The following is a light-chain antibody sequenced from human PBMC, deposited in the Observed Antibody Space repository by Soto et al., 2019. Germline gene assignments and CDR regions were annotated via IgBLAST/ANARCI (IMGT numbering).Light chain of an antibody. CDR3: QAWDSSTVV. CDR2: QNS. Sequence: SYELTQPPSVSVSPGQTASINCSGDKLGDKYACWYQQKPGQSPVLVIYQNSKRPSGIPERFSGPNSGNTATLTISGTQAMDEADYYCQAWDSSTVVFGGGTKLTVL. J-gene: IGLJ2*01. CDR1: KLGDKY. V-gene: IGLV3-1*01.